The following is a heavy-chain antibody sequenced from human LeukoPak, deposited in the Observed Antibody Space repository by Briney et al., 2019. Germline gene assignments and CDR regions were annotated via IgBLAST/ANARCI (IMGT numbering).Heavy chain of an antibody. V-gene: IGHV1-2*02. CDR1: GYTFTGCY. J-gene: IGHJ5*02. Sequence: GASVKVSCKASGYTFTGCYMHWVRQAPGQGLEWMGWINPNSGGTNYAQKFQGRVTMTRDTSISTAYMELSRLRSDDTAVYYCARVRLLLNENNWFDPWGQGTLVTVSS. CDR2: INPNSGGT. D-gene: IGHD1-1*01. CDR3: ARVRLLLNENNWFDP.